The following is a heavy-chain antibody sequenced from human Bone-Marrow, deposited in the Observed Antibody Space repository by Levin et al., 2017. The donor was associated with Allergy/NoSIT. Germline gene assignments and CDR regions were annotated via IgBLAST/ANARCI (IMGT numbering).Heavy chain of an antibody. V-gene: IGHV3-21*01. CDR3: AREMRHGGRVELRIKAGAFDI. Sequence: GGSLRLSCAASGFTFSSYSMNWVRQAPGKGLEWVSSISSSSSYIYYADSVKGRFTISRDNAKNSLYLQMNSLRAEDTAVYYCAREMRHGGRVELRIKAGAFDIWGQGTMVTVSS. J-gene: IGHJ3*02. D-gene: IGHD1-7*01. CDR2: ISSSSSYI. CDR1: GFTFSSYS.